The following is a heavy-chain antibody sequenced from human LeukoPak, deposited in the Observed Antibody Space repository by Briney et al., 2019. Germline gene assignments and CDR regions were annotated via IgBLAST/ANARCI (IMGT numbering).Heavy chain of an antibody. CDR1: GGTFSSYA. J-gene: IGHJ4*02. CDR3: ARVLSFYYGSGSPKYYFDY. V-gene: IGHV1-69*13. Sequence: VKVSCKASGGTFSSYAISWVRQAPGQGLEWMGGIIPIFGTANYAQKFQGRVTITADKSTSTAYMELSSLRSEDTAVYYCARVLSFYYGSGSPKYYFDYWGQGTLVTVSS. CDR2: IIPIFGTA. D-gene: IGHD3-10*01.